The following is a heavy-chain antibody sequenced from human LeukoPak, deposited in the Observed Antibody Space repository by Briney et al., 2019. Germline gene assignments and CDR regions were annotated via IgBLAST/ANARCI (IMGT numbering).Heavy chain of an antibody. V-gene: IGHV3-23*01. CDR1: GFTFSSYA. D-gene: IGHD4-17*01. J-gene: IGHJ4*02. Sequence: PGGSLRLSCAASGFTFSSYAMSWVRQAPGKGLECISGFSGSGGSTYYADSRKGRFTISRDNSKNTLHLQMNSLRAEDTAVYYCARGHAAVTRHFDFWGQGTLVTVSS. CDR3: ARGHAAVTRHFDF. CDR2: FSGSGGST.